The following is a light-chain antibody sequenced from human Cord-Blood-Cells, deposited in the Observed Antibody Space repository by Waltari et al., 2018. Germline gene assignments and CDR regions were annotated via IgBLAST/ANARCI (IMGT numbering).Light chain of an antibody. V-gene: IGLV2-14*01. J-gene: IGLJ3*02. CDR3: SSYTSSSTWV. CDR2: DVS. Sequence: QSALTQPASVSGSPGQSITISCTGTSSDVCGYNYVSWYQQHPGKAPTLMIYDVSTRPSGVSNRFSGTKSGNTASLTISGLQAEDEADYYCSSYTSSSTWVFGGGTKLTVL. CDR1: SSDVCGYNY.